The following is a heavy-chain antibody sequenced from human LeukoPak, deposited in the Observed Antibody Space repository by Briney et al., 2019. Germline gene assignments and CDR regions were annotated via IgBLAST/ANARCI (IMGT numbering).Heavy chain of an antibody. D-gene: IGHD2-2*01. V-gene: IGHV4-39*01. CDR2: IYYSGST. J-gene: IGHJ4*03. CDR1: GGSISSGGYY. CDR3: ARAPLYCSSTSCQILFDY. Sequence: SQTLSLTCTVSGGSISSGGYYWGWIRQPPGKGLEWIGSIYYSGSTYYNPSLKSRVTISVDTSKNQFSLKLSSVTAADTAVYYCARAPLYCSSTSCQILFDYWGQGTTVTVSS.